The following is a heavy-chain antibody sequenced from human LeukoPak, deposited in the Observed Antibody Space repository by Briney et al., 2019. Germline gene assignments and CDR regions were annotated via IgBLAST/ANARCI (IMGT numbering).Heavy chain of an antibody. V-gene: IGHV3-23*01. J-gene: IGHJ4*02. CDR3: AKDRRNIVVVTAIGY. Sequence: AGGSLRLSCAASGFTFISYAMSWVRQAPGKGLEWVSAISGSGGSTYYADSVKGRFTISRDNSKNTLYLQMNSLRAEDTAVYYCAKDRRNIVVVTAIGYWGQGTLVTVSS. CDR2: ISGSGGST. D-gene: IGHD2-21*02. CDR1: GFTFISYA.